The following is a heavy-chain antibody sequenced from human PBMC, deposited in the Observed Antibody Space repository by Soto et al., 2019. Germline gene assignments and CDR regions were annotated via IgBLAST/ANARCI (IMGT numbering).Heavy chain of an antibody. CDR2: ISYDGSYQ. D-gene: IGHD1-26*01. J-gene: IGHJ4*02. V-gene: IGHV3-30*18. CDR1: GFTFKSYG. CDR3: AQDGRSGSVTRPDH. Sequence: QAQLVGSGGGEVQPGRSLRLSCAASGFTFKSYGMHWVRQDPGKGLEWVAVISYDGSYQYYSDSVKGRFTISRDNSKNTLNLQMNSLRVEDSAMYYCAQDGRSGSVTRPDHWGQGTLVTVSS.